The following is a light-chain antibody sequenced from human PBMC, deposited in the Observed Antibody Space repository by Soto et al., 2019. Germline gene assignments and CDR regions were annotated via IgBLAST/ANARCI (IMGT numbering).Light chain of an antibody. CDR3: QQRSNWPPVT. CDR2: GAS. CDR1: QSVSSN. V-gene: IGKV3D-15*01. J-gene: IGKJ4*01. Sequence: EIVMTQSPVTLSVSPGGRAILSCRASQSVSSNLAWYRQKPGQAPRLLIYGASTRATGIPARFSGSGSGTEFTLTISSLQSEDSAVYYCQQRSNWPPVTFGGGTKVEIK.